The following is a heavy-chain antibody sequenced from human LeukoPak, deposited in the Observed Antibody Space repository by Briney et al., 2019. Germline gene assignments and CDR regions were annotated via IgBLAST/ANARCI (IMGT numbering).Heavy chain of an antibody. J-gene: IGHJ6*02. V-gene: IGHV1-2*02. Sequence: ASVKVSCKASGYTFTGYYMHWVRQAPGHELEWMGWINPNRGGTNYVQKFQGRVTMTRDTSISTAYMELSRLRSDYTAVYYSARDRGNSSSSGDYYYGIDVWGQGTTVTVSS. D-gene: IGHD6-6*01. CDR2: INPNRGGT. CDR3: ARDRGNSSSSGDYYYGIDV. CDR1: GYTFTGYY.